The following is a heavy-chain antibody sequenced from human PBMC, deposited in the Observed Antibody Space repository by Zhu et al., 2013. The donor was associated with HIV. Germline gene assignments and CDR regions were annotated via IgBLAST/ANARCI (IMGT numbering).Heavy chain of an antibody. D-gene: IGHD5-12*01. V-gene: IGHV3-11*01. CDR3: ARDRERWLQLTRTAVAEPGEFGY. CDR1: GFTFSDYY. Sequence: VQLLESGGGLVKPGGSLRLSCAASGFTFSDYYMSWIRQAPGKGLEWVSYISSSGSTIYYADSVKGRFTISRDNAKNSLYLQMNSLRAEDTAVYYCARDRERWLQLTRTAVAEPGEFGYWGQGTLGHRLL. J-gene: IGHJ4*02. CDR2: ISSSGSTI.